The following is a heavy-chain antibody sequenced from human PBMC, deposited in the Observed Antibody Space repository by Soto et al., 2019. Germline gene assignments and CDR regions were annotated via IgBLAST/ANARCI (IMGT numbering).Heavy chain of an antibody. CDR3: AHSGVVPRDYYYYYMDV. J-gene: IGHJ6*03. CDR2: IYWDDDK. V-gene: IGHV2-5*02. Sequence: SGPTLVKPTQTLTLTCTFSGFSLSTSGVGVGWIRQPPGKALEWLALIYWDDDKRYSPSLKSRLTITKDTSKNQVVLTMTNMDPVDTATYYCAHSGVVPRDYYYYYMDVWGKGTTVTVSS. D-gene: IGHD2-2*01. CDR1: GFSLSTSGVG.